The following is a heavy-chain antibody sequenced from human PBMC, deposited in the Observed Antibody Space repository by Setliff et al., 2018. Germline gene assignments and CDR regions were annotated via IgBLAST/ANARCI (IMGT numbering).Heavy chain of an antibody. CDR2: ISYDGSNK. V-gene: IGHV3-30-3*01. CDR3: ARGSLSAFGELSGYYYYGMDV. Sequence: GGSLRLSCAASGFTFSSYAMHWVRQAPGKGLEWVAVISYDGSNKYYADSVKGRFTISRDNSKNTLYLQMNSRRAEDTAVYYCARGSLSAFGELSGYYYYGMDVWGQGTTVTVSS. CDR1: GFTFSSYA. D-gene: IGHD3-10*01. J-gene: IGHJ6*02.